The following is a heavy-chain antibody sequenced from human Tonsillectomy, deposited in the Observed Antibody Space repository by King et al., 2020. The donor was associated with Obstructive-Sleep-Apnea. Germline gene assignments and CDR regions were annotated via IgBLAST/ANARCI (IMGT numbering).Heavy chain of an antibody. Sequence: VQLVESGGGLVQPGRSLRLSCTASGFTFGDYAMSWFRQAPGKGLEWVGFIRSKAYGGTTEYAASVKGRFTISRDDSKSIAYLQMNSLKTEDTAVYYCTRKSRYCSSTSCYAGNYYYYYGMDVRGQGTTVTVSS. CDR2: IRSKAYGGTT. V-gene: IGHV3-49*03. J-gene: IGHJ6*02. D-gene: IGHD2-2*01. CDR1: GFTFGDYA. CDR3: TRKSRYCSSTSCYAGNYYYYYGMDV.